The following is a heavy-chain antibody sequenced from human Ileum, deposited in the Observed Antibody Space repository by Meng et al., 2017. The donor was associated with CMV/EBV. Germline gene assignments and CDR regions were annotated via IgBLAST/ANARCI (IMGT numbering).Heavy chain of an antibody. Sequence: GESLKISCEGSGFTFSSYATNWVRQAPGKGLEWVSAISNSGSSTAYADSVKGRFTISRDNAKNSLYLQMNSLRAEDTAIYYCASDYYYYGMDVWGQGTTVTFSS. CDR1: GFTFSSYA. V-gene: IGHV3-23*01. CDR3: ASDYYYYGMDV. J-gene: IGHJ6*02. CDR2: ISNSGSST.